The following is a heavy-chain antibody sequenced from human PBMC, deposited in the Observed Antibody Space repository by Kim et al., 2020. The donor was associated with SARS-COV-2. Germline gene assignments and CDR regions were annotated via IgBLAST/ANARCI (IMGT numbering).Heavy chain of an antibody. CDR3: AIPQKIDAFDI. CDR1: GGTFSSYA. J-gene: IGHJ3*02. CDR2: IIPILGIA. V-gene: IGHV1-69*04. Sequence: SVKVSCKASGGTFSSYAISWVRQAPGQGLEWMGRIIPILGIANYAQKFQGRVTITADKSTSTAYMELSSLRSEDTAVYYCAIPQKIDAFDIWGQGTMVTVSS.